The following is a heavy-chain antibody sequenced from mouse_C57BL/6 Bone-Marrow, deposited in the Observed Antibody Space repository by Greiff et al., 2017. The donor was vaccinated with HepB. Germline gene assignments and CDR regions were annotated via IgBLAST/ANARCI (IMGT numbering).Heavy chain of an antibody. CDR1: GFSLTSYG. D-gene: IGHD4-1*02. CDR3: ASQLGLWYFDV. CDR2: IWSGGST. V-gene: IGHV2-2*01. J-gene: IGHJ1*03. Sequence: VQLVESGPGLVQPSQSLSITCTVSGFSLTSYGLHWVRQSPGKGLEWLGGIWSGGSTDYNAAFISRLSISKDNSKSQVFFKMNSLQADDTAIYYCASQLGLWYFDVWGTGTTVTVSS.